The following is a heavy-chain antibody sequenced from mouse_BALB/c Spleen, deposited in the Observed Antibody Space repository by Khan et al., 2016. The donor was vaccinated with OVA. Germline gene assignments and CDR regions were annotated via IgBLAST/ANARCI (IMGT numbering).Heavy chain of an antibody. CDR1: GYTFTDFT. D-gene: IGHD1-1*02. CDR2: ISTYYGDV. V-gene: IGHV1S137*01. CDR3: RRGAGWGRFAY. Sequence: QVQLQQSGAELVRPGVSVKISCKGSGYTFTDFTIHWVKQSHALSLEWIGVISTYYGDVTYNQKFKGKATMTVDKSSSTTYMELARLTSEDSAIYYCRRGAGWGRFAYWGQGTLVTVSA. J-gene: IGHJ3*01.